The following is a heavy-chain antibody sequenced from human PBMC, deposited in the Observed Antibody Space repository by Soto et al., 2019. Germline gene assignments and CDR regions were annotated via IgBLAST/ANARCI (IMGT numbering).Heavy chain of an antibody. Sequence: PGGSLRLSCAASGFTFDDYAMHWVRQAPGKGLEWVSGISWNSGSIGYADSVKGRFTISRDNAKNSLYLQMNSLRAEDTALYYCAKDIGYYGSGSHRTRPYYYGMGVWGQGTTVTVSS. CDR2: ISWNSGSI. CDR3: AKDIGYYGSGSHRTRPYYYGMGV. J-gene: IGHJ6*02. D-gene: IGHD3-10*01. V-gene: IGHV3-9*01. CDR1: GFTFDDYA.